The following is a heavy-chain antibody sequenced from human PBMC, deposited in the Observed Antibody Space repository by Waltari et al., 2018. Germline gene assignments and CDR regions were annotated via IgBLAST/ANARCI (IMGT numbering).Heavy chain of an antibody. Sequence: EVQLVESGGGLVQPGRSLRLSCAASGFTFDDYAMHWVRQAPGKGLEWVSGISGNSVSIGYADSVKGRFTISRDNAKNSLYLQMNSLRAEDMALYYCAKLPNVWGQGTTVTVSS. CDR1: GFTFDDYA. CDR2: ISGNSVSI. V-gene: IGHV3-9*03. CDR3: AKLPNV. J-gene: IGHJ6*02.